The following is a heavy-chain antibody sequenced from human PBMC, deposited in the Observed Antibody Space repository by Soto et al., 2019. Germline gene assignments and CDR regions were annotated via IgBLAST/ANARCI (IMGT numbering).Heavy chain of an antibody. Sequence: QPGGSLRLSCAASGFTFSNYAMSWVRQAPGKGLEWVSTISGSGRSTYYADSVKGRFTISRDNSKNTLILQMHSLRAEDTALFYCAKSHTGVTSGPPFDYWGQGTLVTVSS. V-gene: IGHV3-23*01. D-gene: IGHD4-4*01. CDR1: GFTFSNYA. CDR3: AKSHTGVTSGPPFDY. CDR2: ISGSGRST. J-gene: IGHJ4*02.